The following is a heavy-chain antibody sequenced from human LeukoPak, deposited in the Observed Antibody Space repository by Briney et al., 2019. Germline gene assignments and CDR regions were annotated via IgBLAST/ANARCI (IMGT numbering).Heavy chain of an antibody. Sequence: GGSLRLSCAASGFTFSSYAMHWVRQAPGKGLEWVAVISYDGSNKYYADSVKGRFTISRDNSKNTLYLQMNSLRAEDTAVYYCARASSIAVAGIFDYWGQGTLVTVSS. V-gene: IGHV3-30*04. CDR1: GFTFSSYA. CDR3: ARASSIAVAGIFDY. J-gene: IGHJ4*02. D-gene: IGHD6-19*01. CDR2: ISYDGSNK.